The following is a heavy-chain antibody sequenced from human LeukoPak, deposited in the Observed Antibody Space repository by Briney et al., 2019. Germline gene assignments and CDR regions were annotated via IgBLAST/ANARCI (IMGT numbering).Heavy chain of an antibody. Sequence: SETLSLTCTVSGGSISSGTYYWSWIRQPAGKGLEWIGRIYTSGSTNYNPSLKSRVTISVDTSKNQFSLKLSSVTAADTAVYYCARGDQILGATIFDYWGQGTLVTVSS. V-gene: IGHV4-61*02. CDR2: IYTSGST. D-gene: IGHD1-26*01. J-gene: IGHJ4*02. CDR3: ARGDQILGATIFDY. CDR1: GGSISSGTYY.